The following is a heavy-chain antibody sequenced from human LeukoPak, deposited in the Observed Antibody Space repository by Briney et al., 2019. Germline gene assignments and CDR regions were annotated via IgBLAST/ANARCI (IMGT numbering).Heavy chain of an antibody. CDR1: GFTVSSNY. Sequence: AGSLRFSCAASGFTVSSNYMSWVRQAPGKGLEWVSVIYSGGSTYYADSVKGRFTISRDNSKNTLYLQMNSLRAEYTAVYYCARDQSNYYGSGSYYNDHAFDIWGQGTMVTVSS. CDR3: ARDQSNYYGSGSYYNDHAFDI. CDR2: IYSGGST. J-gene: IGHJ3*02. V-gene: IGHV3-53*01. D-gene: IGHD3-10*01.